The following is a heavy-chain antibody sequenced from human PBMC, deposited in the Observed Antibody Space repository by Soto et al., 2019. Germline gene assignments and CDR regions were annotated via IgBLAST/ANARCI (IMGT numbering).Heavy chain of an antibody. V-gene: IGHV1-2*04. CDR1: GYTFTSYG. D-gene: IGHD4-17*01. CDR3: ARDGVTTFDY. Sequence: ASVKVSCKASGYTFTSYGISWVRQAPGQGLEWMGWINPNSGGTNYAQKFQGWVTMTRDTSISTAYMELSRLRSDDTAVYYCARDGVTTFDYWGQGTLVTVSS. CDR2: INPNSGGT. J-gene: IGHJ4*02.